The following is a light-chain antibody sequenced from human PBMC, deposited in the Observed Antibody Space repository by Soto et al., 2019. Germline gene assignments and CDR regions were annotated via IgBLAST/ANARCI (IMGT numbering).Light chain of an antibody. J-gene: IGLJ3*02. CDR3: SSYKRSSTLV. Sequence: QSALTQPASVSGSPGQSITISCTGTSSDVGGYNYVSWYHQHPGKAPKLMIYEVSNRPSGVSNRFSGSKSGNTASLTMSGLQAEDEDDYYCSSYKRSSTLVFGRWTRLTVL. V-gene: IGLV2-14*01. CDR2: EVS. CDR1: SSDVGGYNY.